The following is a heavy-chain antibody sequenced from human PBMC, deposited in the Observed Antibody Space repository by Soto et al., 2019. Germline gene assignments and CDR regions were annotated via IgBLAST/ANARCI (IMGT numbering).Heavy chain of an antibody. CDR1: GASISSNNW. Sequence: QVQLWQSGPGLVKPSGTLSLTCTVSGASISSNNWWNWVRQSPGKGLEWIGKISESGRANYNPSLRGRGRMSIDKSKNLLSLKVNYVNASDTAMYYCARIQDGDASDIWGQGTVVTVSS. J-gene: IGHJ3*02. V-gene: IGHV4-4*02. CDR2: ISESGRA. CDR3: ARIQDGDASDI.